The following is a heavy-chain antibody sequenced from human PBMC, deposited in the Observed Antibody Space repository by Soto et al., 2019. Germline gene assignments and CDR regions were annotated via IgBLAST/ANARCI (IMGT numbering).Heavy chain of an antibody. Sequence: SVKVSCKASGGTFSSYAISWARQAPGQGLEWMGGIIPIFGTANYAQKFQGRVTITADKSTSTAYMELSSLRSEDTAMYYCATNTQYSSSWYQTFDYWGQGTLVTVSS. CDR3: ATNTQYSSSWYQTFDY. CDR1: GGTFSSYA. J-gene: IGHJ4*02. V-gene: IGHV1-69*06. D-gene: IGHD6-13*01. CDR2: IIPIFGTA.